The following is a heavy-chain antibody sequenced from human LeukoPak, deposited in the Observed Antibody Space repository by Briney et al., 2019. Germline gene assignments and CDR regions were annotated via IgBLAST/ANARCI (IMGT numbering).Heavy chain of an antibody. CDR2: ISSSRTT. CDR1: GFTFSSYS. J-gene: IGHJ4*02. CDR3: ARGGQLGPFDY. Sequence: GGSLRLSCAASGFTFSSYSMNWVRQAPGEGLEWVSYISSSRTTSYADSVKGRFTISRDNAKNSLYLQMNSLRAEDTALYYCARGGQLGPFDYWGQGTLVTVSS. V-gene: IGHV3-48*01. D-gene: IGHD6-13*01.